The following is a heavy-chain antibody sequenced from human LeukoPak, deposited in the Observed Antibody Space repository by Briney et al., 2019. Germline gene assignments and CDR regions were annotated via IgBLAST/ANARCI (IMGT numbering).Heavy chain of an antibody. Sequence: PGGSLRLSCAASGFTVSSNYMSWVRQAPGKGLEWVSVIYSGGSTYYADSVKGRFTISRDNSKNTLYLQMNSLRAEDTAVYYCAREGNTAIDYGMDVWGQGTTVTVSS. CDR3: AREGNTAIDYGMDV. J-gene: IGHJ6*02. CDR1: GFTVSSNY. CDR2: IYSGGST. V-gene: IGHV3-53*01. D-gene: IGHD2-21*02.